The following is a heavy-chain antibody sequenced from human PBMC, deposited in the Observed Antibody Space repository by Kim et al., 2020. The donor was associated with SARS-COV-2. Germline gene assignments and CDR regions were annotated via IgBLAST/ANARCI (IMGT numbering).Heavy chain of an antibody. CDR3: ACRDFWSGYYNP. J-gene: IGHJ5*02. V-gene: IGHV4-59*08. CDR1: GGSISSYY. Sequence: SETLSLTCTVSGGSISSYYWSWIRQPPGKGLEWIGYIYYSGSTNYNPSLKSRVTISVDTSKNQFSLKLSSVTAADTAVYYCACRDFWSGYYNPWGQGTLVTVSS. D-gene: IGHD3-3*01. CDR2: IYYSGST.